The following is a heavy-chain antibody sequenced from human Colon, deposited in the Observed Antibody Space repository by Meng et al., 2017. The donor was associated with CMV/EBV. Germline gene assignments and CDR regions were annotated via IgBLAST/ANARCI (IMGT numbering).Heavy chain of an antibody. CDR3: ARAVTPGTSWSGLDV. J-gene: IGHJ6*02. V-gene: IGHV3-30*04. D-gene: IGHD3-3*01. CDR1: GFTFSTYS. CDR2: ISYGSNT. Sequence: GESLKISCAASGFTFSTYSMHWVRQAPGKGLEWVAVISYGSNTYYAESLRGQFTISRDNSKNTLWLQKSSVGLDDTAVYYCARAVTPGTSWSGLDVWGQGTT.